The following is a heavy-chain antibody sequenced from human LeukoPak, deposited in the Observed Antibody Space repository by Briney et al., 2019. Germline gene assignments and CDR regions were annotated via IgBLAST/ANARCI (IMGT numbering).Heavy chain of an antibody. CDR2: IITIFGTA. CDR1: GGTFSSYA. V-gene: IGHV1-69*01. J-gene: IGHJ4*02. D-gene: IGHD2-21*01. Sequence: GASVKVSCKASGGTFSSYAISWVRQAPGQGLEWMGGIITIFGTANYAQKFQGRVTITADESTSTAYMELSSLRSEDTAVYYCWGGGWKKPFDYWGQGTLVTVSS. CDR3: WGGGWKKPFDY.